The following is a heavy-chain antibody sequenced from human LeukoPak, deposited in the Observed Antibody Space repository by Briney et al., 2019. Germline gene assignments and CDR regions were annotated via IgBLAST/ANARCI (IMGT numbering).Heavy chain of an antibody. D-gene: IGHD3-10*01. V-gene: IGHV1-46*01. CDR3: ARGQRYGSGSQADY. CDR1: GGTFSSYA. J-gene: IGHJ4*02. Sequence: GASVRVSCKASGGTFSSYAISWVRQAPGQGLEWMGIINPSGGSTSYAQKFQGRVTMTRDMSTSTVYMELSSLRSEDTAVYYCARGQRYGSGSQADYWGQGTLVTVSS. CDR2: INPSGGST.